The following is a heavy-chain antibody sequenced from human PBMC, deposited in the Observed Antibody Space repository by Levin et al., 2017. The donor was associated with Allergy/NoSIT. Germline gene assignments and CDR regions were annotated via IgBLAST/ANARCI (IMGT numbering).Heavy chain of an antibody. D-gene: IGHD6-13*01. CDR1: GYTFTSYD. J-gene: IGHJ4*02. Sequence: GESLKISCKASGYTFTSYDINWVRQATGQGLEWMGWMNPNSGNTGYAQKFQGRVTMTRNTSISTAYMELSSLRSEDTAVYYCARMGYSSSLGEDYWGQGTLVTVSS. CDR3: ARMGYSSSLGEDY. CDR2: MNPNSGNT. V-gene: IGHV1-8*01.